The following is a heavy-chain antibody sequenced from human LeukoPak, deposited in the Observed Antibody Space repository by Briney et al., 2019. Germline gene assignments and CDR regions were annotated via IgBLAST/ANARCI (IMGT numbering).Heavy chain of an antibody. CDR3: ARAGDGYDPAYYYYGMDV. J-gene: IGHJ6*02. CDR2: IYTSGST. CDR1: GGSISSYY. D-gene: IGHD5-12*01. Sequence: PSETLSLTCTVSGGSISSYYWSWIRQPAGKGLEWIGRIYTSGSTNYNPSLKSRVTMSVDTSKNQFPLKLSSVTAADTAVYYCARAGDGYDPAYYYYGMDVWGQGTTVTVSS. V-gene: IGHV4-4*07.